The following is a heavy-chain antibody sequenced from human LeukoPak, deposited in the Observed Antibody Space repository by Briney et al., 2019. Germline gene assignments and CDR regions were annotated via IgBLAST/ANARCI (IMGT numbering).Heavy chain of an antibody. V-gene: IGHV3-30*02. D-gene: IGHD3-22*01. J-gene: IGHJ4*02. Sequence: GGSLRLSCAASGFTFSSYGMHWVRQAPGKGLEWVAFIRYDGSNKYYADSVKGRFTISRDNSKNTLYLQMNSLRAEDTAVYYCAKEPYYYDSSADPYWGQGTLVTVSS. CDR2: IRYDGSNK. CDR1: GFTFSSYG. CDR3: AKEPYYYDSSADPY.